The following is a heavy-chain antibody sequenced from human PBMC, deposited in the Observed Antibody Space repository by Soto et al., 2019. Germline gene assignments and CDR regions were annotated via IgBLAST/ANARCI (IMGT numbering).Heavy chain of an antibody. V-gene: IGHV5-51*01. D-gene: IGHD2-2*01. J-gene: IGHJ5*02. CDR1: GYSFTSYL. Sequence: GESLKISCKGSGYSFTSYLIGWVRQMPGKGLEWMVIIYPGDSDTRCSPSFQGQVTISADKSISTAYLQWSSLKASDTAMYYCARQYCSSTSCYWDRWWFERWGQGTTVTVSS. CDR2: IYPGDSDT. CDR3: ARQYCSSTSCYWDRWWFER.